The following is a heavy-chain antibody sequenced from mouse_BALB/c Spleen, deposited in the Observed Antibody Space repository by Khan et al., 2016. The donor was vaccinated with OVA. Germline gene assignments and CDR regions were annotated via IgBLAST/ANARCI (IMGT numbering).Heavy chain of an antibody. J-gene: IGHJ3*01. Sequence: EVMLVESGGDLVKPGGSLKLSCAASGFTFSSYSMSWVRQTPDKRLEWVASISSGGDYTYYQDSVKGRFTISRDNAKNTLYLQMSDLKSEDTAMYYCAGHLTGSFAYWGQGTLVTVSA. CDR1: GFTFSSYS. D-gene: IGHD4-1*01. CDR3: AGHLTGSFAY. CDR2: ISSGGDYT. V-gene: IGHV5-6*01.